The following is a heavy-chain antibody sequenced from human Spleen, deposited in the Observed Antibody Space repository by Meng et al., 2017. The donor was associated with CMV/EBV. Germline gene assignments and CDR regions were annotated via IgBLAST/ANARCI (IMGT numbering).Heavy chain of an antibody. Sequence: NVSGFTLSTSDMGVGWHRQPPGKDLDWLAHSYWDDDKRYRTSQRSRLTITKDTSKNQVVLTMTNMDPVDTATYYGASLYGANSYFDYWGQGTLVTVSS. CDR2: SYWDDDK. D-gene: IGHD4/OR15-4a*01. CDR1: GFTLSTSDMG. CDR3: ASLYGANSYFDY. V-gene: IGHV2-5*02. J-gene: IGHJ4*02.